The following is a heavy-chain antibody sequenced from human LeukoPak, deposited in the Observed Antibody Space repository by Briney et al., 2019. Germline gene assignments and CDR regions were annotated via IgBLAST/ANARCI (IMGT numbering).Heavy chain of an antibody. CDR3: AKELLYYYGMDV. V-gene: IGHV3-33*05. J-gene: IGHJ6*02. CDR1: GFTFSSYG. Sequence: GGSLRLSCAASGFTFSSYGMHWVRQAPGKGLEWVAVISYDGSNKYYADSVKGRFTISRDNSKNTLYLQMNSLRAEDTAVYYCAKELLYYYGMDVWGQGTTVTVSS. CDR2: ISYDGSNK. D-gene: IGHD3-10*01.